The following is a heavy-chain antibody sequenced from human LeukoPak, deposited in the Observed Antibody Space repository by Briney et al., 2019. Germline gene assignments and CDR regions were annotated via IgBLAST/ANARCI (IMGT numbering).Heavy chain of an antibody. CDR3: AREARGYCSGGSCYSIYYGMDV. Sequence: ASVKVSCKASGGTFSSYAISWVRQAPGQGLEWMGWISAYNGNTNYAQKLQGRVTMTTDTSTSTAYMELRSLRSDDTAVYYCAREARGYCSGGSCYSIYYGMDVWGQGTTVTVSS. V-gene: IGHV1-18*01. CDR1: GGTFSSYA. CDR2: ISAYNGNT. J-gene: IGHJ6*02. D-gene: IGHD2-15*01.